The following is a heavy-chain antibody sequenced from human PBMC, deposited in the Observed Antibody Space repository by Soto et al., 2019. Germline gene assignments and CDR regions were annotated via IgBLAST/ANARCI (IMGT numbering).Heavy chain of an antibody. D-gene: IGHD3-22*01. CDR1: GYSFTSYW. CDR3: ARHRYYYDSSGPNFDP. J-gene: IGHJ5*02. CDR2: IYPGDSDT. V-gene: IGHV5-51*01. Sequence: GESLKISCKGSGYSFTSYWLGWVRQMPGKGLEWMGIIYPGDSDTRYSPSFQGHVTISADKSISTAYLQWSSLKASDTAMYYCARHRYYYDSSGPNFDPWGQGTLVTVSS.